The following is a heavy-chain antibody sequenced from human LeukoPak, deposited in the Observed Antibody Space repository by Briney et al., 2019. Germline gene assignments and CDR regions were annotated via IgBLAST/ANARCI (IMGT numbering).Heavy chain of an antibody. CDR2: IYYSGST. CDR1: GGSISSYY. CDR3: AGHVEAINWFDP. J-gene: IGHJ5*02. V-gene: IGHV4-59*08. Sequence: SSETLSLTCTVSGGSISSYYWSWIRQPPGKGLEWIGYIYYSGSTNYNPSLKRRVTISVDTSKDQFSLKLSCVTGADTAVYYCAGHVEAINWFDPWGQGTLVTVSS.